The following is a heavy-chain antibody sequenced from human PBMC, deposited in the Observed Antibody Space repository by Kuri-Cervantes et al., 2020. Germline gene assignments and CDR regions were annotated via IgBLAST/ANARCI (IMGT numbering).Heavy chain of an antibody. J-gene: IGHJ5*02. CDR2: IYYSGST. CDR1: GGSISSYY. V-gene: IGHV4-59*01. D-gene: IGHD3-22*01. Sequence: SETLSLTCTVSGGSISSYYWSWIRQPPGKGLEWIGYIYYSGSTNYNPPLKSRVTISVDTSKNQFSLKLSSVTAADTAVYYCATAGDDSSGYLRFDPWGQGTLVTVSS. CDR3: ATAGDDSSGYLRFDP.